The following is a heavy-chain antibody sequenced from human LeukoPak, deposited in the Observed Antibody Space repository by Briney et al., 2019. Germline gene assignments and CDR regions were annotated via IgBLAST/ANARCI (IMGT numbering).Heavy chain of an antibody. CDR3: ARDSSGWETFDY. J-gene: IGHJ4*02. Sequence: ASVKVSCKASGYTFTSYGIGWVRQAPGQGLEWMGWISAYNGNTNYAQKLQGRVTMTTDTSTSTAYMELRSLRSDDTAVYYCARDSSGWETFDYWGQGTLVTVSS. CDR1: GYTFTSYG. D-gene: IGHD6-19*01. CDR2: ISAYNGNT. V-gene: IGHV1-18*01.